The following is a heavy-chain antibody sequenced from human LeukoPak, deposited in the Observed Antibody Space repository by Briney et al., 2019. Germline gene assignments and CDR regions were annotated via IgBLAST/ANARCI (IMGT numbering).Heavy chain of an antibody. D-gene: IGHD1-26*01. CDR2: IKQDGSEK. CDR3: ARSQGSWYYYYYGMDV. CDR1: GFTFSSYW. J-gene: IGHJ6*02. Sequence: GGSLRLSCAASGFTFSSYWMSWVRQAPGKWLEWVANIKQDGSEKYYVDSVKGRFTISRDNAKNSLYLQMNSLRAEDTAVYYCARSQGSWYYYYYGMDVWGQGTTVTVSS. V-gene: IGHV3-7*01.